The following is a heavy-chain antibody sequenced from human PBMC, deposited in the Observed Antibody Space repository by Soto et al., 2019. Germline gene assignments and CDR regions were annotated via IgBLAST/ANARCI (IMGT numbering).Heavy chain of an antibody. CDR2: VYTSGST. CDR3: AREVVGNTWPGIFDS. V-gene: IGHV4-4*08. CDR1: DDSIGPYY. Sequence: SETLSLTCSVSDDSIGPYYWTWIRQTPRKELQWIGYVYTSGSTKYNSSLKSRVTISLDASNSQFSLTMSSVTAADTGVYYCAREVVGNTWPGIFDSWGRGTLVTVSS. J-gene: IGHJ4*02.